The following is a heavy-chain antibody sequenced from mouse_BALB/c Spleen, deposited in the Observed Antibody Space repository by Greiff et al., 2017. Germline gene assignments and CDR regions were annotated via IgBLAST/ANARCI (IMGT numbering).Heavy chain of an antibody. CDR1: GYAFSSYW. D-gene: IGHD2-14*01. CDR2: IYPGDGDT. J-gene: IGHJ4*01. CDR3: ARDYRYGPYAMDY. Sequence: QVQLQQSGAELVRPGSSVKISCKASGYAFSSYWMNWVKQRPGQGLEWIGQIYPGDGDTNYNGKFKGKATLTADKSSSTAYMQLSSLTSEDSAVYYCARDYRYGPYAMDYWGQGTSVTVSS. V-gene: IGHV1-80*01.